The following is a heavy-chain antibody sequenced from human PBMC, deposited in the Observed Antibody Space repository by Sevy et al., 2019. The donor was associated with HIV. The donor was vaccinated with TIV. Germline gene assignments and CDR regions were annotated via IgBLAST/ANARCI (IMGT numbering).Heavy chain of an antibody. CDR1: GFTFSSYW. V-gene: IGHV3-7*01. CDR2: IKQDGSEK. CDR3: ARDKLELRAYFDY. J-gene: IGHJ4*02. Sequence: GGSLRLSCAASGFTFSSYWMSWVRQAPGKGVEWVANIKQDGSEKYYVDSVKGRFTISRDNAKNSLYLQMNSLRAEDTAVYYCARDKLELRAYFDYWGQGTLVTVSS. D-gene: IGHD1-7*01.